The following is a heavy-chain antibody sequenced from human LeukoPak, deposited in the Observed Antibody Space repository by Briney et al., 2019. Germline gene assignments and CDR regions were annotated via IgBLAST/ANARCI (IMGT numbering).Heavy chain of an antibody. D-gene: IGHD2-15*01. V-gene: IGHV3-23*01. CDR3: ARSTRDIVVVVAAYSDFDY. Sequence: GGSLRLSCAASGFTFSSYAMNWVRQAPGKGLVWVSGISGSGGSTYYADSVKGRFTISRDNSKNTLYLQMNSLRSDDTAVYYCARSTRDIVVVVAAYSDFDYWGQGTLVTVSS. CDR2: ISGSGGST. J-gene: IGHJ4*02. CDR1: GFTFSSYA.